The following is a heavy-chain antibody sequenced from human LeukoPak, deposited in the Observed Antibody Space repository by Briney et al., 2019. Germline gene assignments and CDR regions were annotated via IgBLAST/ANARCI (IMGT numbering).Heavy chain of an antibody. D-gene: IGHD3-16*02. J-gene: IGHJ6*03. CDR3: AGYRDYYYYVDV. CDR2: IGSDNKP. V-gene: IGHV3-23*05. Sequence: GGSLSPSCALSGSYLGMYATGWARQAPGKGLEWVSSIGSDNKPHYSESVKGRFAISRDNSKNTLFLQLHNLRVEDTALYYCAGYRDYYYYVDVWGQGTMVTVSS. CDR1: GSYLGMYA.